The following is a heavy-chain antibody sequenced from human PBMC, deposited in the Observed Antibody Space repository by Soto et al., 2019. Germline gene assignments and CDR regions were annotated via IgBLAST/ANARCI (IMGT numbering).Heavy chain of an antibody. CDR3: ARGGLGYSYGLIADY. V-gene: IGHV4-31*03. D-gene: IGHD5-18*01. Sequence: SETLSLTCTVSGGPFSSGGYYWSWIRQEPGKGLEWIGHIYNNGDTSYNPSLKSRVTISVDTSKNQFSLKLSSVTAADTAVYYCARGGLGYSYGLIADYWGQGTLVTVSS. CDR1: GGPFSSGGYY. J-gene: IGHJ4*02. CDR2: IYNNGDT.